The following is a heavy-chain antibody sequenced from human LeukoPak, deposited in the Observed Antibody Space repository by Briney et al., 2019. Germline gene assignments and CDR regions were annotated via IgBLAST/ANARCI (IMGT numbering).Heavy chain of an antibody. CDR2: IYYSGST. V-gene: IGHV4-59*01. CDR1: GGSISSYY. Sequence: PSETLSLTCTVSGGSISSYYWSWIRPPPGKGLEWIGYIYYSGSTNYNPSLKSRVTISVDTSKNQFSLKLSSVTAADTAVYYCARAGIVVALDYWGQGTLVTVSS. J-gene: IGHJ4*02. D-gene: IGHD3-22*01. CDR3: ARAGIVVALDY.